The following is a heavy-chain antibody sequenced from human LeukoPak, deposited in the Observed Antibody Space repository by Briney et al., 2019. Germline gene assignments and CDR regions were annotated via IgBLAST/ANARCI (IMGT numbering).Heavy chain of an antibody. CDR1: GGSISSSNW. Sequence: SGTLSLTCAVSGGSISSSNWWSWVRQPPGKGLEWIGEIYHSGSTNYNPSLKSRVTISVDKSKNQFSLKLSSVTAADTAVYYCAGLLGYCSGNRCPSSANYYYYMDVWGKGTTVTVSS. J-gene: IGHJ6*03. D-gene: IGHD2-15*01. V-gene: IGHV4-4*02. CDR3: AGLLGYCSGNRCPSSANYYYYMDV. CDR2: IYHSGST.